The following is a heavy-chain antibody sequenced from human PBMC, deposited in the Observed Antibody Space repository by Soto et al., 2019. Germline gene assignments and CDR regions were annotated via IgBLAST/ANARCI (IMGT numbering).Heavy chain of an antibody. CDR1: GFTFNNYA. V-gene: IGHV3-23*01. Sequence: GGSLRLSCAASGFTFNNYAMSWVRQAPVKGLEWVSGISGGGGSNYYANAEKGRFTISRDNSKNTLYLQMNSLRAEDTAVYYCAKDQQWEQVVRVIPSRAPYFDYWGQGTLVTVSS. D-gene: IGHD6-13*01. CDR2: ISGGGGSN. J-gene: IGHJ4*02. CDR3: AKDQQWEQVVRVIPSRAPYFDY.